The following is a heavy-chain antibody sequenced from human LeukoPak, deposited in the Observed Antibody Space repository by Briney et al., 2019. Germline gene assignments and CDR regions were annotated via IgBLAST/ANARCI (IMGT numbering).Heavy chain of an antibody. Sequence: SETLSLTCTVSGGSISSYYWSWIRQPPGKGLEWIGYIYYSGSTNYNPSLKSRVTISVDTSKNQFSLKLSSVTAADTAVYYCARDGGRDFGSSPVDDMDVWGQGTTVTVSS. J-gene: IGHJ6*02. CDR3: ARDGGRDFGSSPVDDMDV. V-gene: IGHV4-59*01. D-gene: IGHD3-3*01. CDR2: IYYSGST. CDR1: GGSISSYY.